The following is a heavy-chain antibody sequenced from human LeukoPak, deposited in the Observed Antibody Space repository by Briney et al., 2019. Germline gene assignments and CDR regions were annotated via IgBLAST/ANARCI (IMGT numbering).Heavy chain of an antibody. Sequence: GGSLRLSCAASGFTFSSYEMNWVRQAPGKGLEWVSYISSSGSTIYYADSVKGRFTISRDNAKSSLYLQMNSLRAEDTAVYYCARKTSGLLWFGELDGMDVWGQGTTVTVSS. CDR2: ISSSGSTI. J-gene: IGHJ6*02. CDR1: GFTFSSYE. CDR3: ARKTSGLLWFGELDGMDV. V-gene: IGHV3-48*03. D-gene: IGHD3-10*01.